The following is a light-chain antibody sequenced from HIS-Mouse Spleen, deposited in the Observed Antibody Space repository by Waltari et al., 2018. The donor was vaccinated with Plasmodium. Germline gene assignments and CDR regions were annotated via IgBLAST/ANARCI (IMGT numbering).Light chain of an antibody. CDR2: GAS. Sequence: EIVMTQSPATLSVSPGERATLSCRASQSVSSNLAWYQQKPGQAPRLLIYGASTRATGIPARFSGSGSGTEFTLTISSMQSEDVAGYYCQQYNNWPPEVTFGQGTKVEIK. V-gene: IGKV3-15*01. J-gene: IGKJ1*01. CDR1: QSVSSN. CDR3: QQYNNWPPEVT.